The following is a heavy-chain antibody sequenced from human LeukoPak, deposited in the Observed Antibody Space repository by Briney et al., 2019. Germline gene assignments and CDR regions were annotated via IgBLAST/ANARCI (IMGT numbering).Heavy chain of an antibody. Sequence: ASVKVSCKASGYIFSNYGLIWVRQAPGQGLEWMGWTNNYNGNTNYAQKFQGRVTMTTDTSTSTAYMELKSLKSDDTAVYYCARAGGLVKDWFDPWGQGTLVTVSS. CDR2: TNNYNGNT. D-gene: IGHD3-16*01. CDR1: GYIFSNYG. CDR3: ARAGGLVKDWFDP. V-gene: IGHV1-18*01. J-gene: IGHJ5*02.